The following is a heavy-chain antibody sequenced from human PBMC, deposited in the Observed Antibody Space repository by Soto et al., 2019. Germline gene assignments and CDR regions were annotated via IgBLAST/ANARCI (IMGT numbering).Heavy chain of an antibody. J-gene: IGHJ5*02. V-gene: IGHV4-59*01. Sequence: QVQLQESGPGLVKPSETLSLTCTVSGGSISSYYWSWIRQPPGTGLEWIGYIYYSGSTNYNPSLKSRVTISVDTSKNQFSLKLSSVTAADTAVYYCARVGSGWYRGFDPWRQGTLVTVSS. CDR3: ARVGSGWYRGFDP. CDR2: IYYSGST. CDR1: GGSISSYY. D-gene: IGHD6-19*01.